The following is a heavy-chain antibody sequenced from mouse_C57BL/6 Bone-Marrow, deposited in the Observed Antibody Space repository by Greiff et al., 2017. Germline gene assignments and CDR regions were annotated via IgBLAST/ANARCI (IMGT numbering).Heavy chain of an antibody. D-gene: IGHD1-1*01. CDR1: GYTFTDYN. V-gene: IGHV1-18*01. CDR3: ARSVGTPCYAMDV. CDR2: INPNNGGT. J-gene: IGHJ4*01. Sequence: VHVKQSGPELVKPGASVKIPCKASGYTFTDYNMDWVKQSHGKSLEWIGDINPNNGGTIYNQKFKGKATLTVDKSSSTAYMELRSLTSEDTAVYYCARSVGTPCYAMDVWGQGTSVTVSS.